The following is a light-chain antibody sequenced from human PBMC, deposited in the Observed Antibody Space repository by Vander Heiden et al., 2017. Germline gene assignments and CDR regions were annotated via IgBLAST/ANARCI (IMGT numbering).Light chain of an antibody. V-gene: IGKV1-33*01. CDR2: DAS. J-gene: IGKJ3*01. CDR1: QDISNY. CDR3: QQYDNLPVT. Sequence: QISQSPSSLSASVGDRVTITCQASQDISNYLNWYQQKPGKAPKLLIYDASNLETGVPSRFSGSGSGTDFTFTISSLQPEDIATYYCQQYDNLPVTFGPGTKVDIK.